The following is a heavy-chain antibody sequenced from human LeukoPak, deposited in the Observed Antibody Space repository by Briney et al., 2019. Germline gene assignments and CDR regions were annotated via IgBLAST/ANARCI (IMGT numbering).Heavy chain of an antibody. J-gene: IGHJ4*02. CDR3: VRDYYDSSGYGNFGGE. V-gene: IGHV3-30-3*01. Sequence: GSLRLSCAASGFTFSSYAMHWVRQAPGKGLEWVAVISYDGSNKYYADSVKGRFTISRDNSKNTLYLQMNSLRAEDTAVYYCVRDYYDSSGYGNFGGEWGQGTLVTVSS. D-gene: IGHD3-22*01. CDR1: GFTFSSYA. CDR2: ISYDGSNK.